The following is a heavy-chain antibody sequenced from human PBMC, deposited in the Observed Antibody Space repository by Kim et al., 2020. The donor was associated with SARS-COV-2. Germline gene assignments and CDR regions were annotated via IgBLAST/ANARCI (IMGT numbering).Heavy chain of an antibody. D-gene: IGHD3-3*01. J-gene: IGHJ4*02. CDR3: ARVRGGITIFGVVLDYFDY. Sequence: SRVTISVDTSKNQFSLKLSSVTAADTAVYYCARVRGGITIFGVVLDYFDYWGQGTLVTVSS. V-gene: IGHV4-59*01.